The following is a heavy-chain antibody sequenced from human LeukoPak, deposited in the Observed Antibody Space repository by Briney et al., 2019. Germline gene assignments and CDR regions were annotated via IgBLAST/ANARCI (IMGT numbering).Heavy chain of an antibody. D-gene: IGHD3-10*01. Sequence: SETLSLTCTVSGGSISSGSYYWSWIRQPAGKGLEWIGRIYTSGSTNYNPSLKSRVTISVDTSKNQFSLKLSSVTAADTAVYYCARLYGSGSSLYFDYWGQGTLVTVSS. CDR3: ARLYGSGSSLYFDY. V-gene: IGHV4-61*02. CDR2: IYTSGST. J-gene: IGHJ4*02. CDR1: GGSISSGSYY.